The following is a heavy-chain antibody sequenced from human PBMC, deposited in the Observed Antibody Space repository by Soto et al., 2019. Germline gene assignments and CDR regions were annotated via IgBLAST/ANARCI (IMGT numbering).Heavy chain of an antibody. CDR3: ASSGGRYCSSTSCYDYGDYFDY. CDR1: GGSISSYY. CDR2: IYYSGST. V-gene: IGHV4-59*08. D-gene: IGHD2-2*01. J-gene: IGHJ4*02. Sequence: SETLSLTCTVSGGSISSYYWSWIRQPPGKGLEWIGYIYYSGSTNYNPSLKSRVTISVDTSKNQFSLKLSSVTAADTAVYYCASSGGRYCSSTSCYDYGDYFDYWGQGTLVTVSS.